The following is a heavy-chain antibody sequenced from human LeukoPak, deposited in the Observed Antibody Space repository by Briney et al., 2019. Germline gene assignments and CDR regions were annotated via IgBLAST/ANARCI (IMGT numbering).Heavy chain of an antibody. D-gene: IGHD3-10*01. J-gene: IGHJ4*02. Sequence: PSETLSLTCTVSGGSISSGSYYWSWIRQPAGKGLEWIGRIYTSGSTNYNPSLKSRVTISVDTSKNQFSLKLSSVTAADTAVYYCARDTSGSYYNPHSDYWGQGTLVTVSS. CDR2: IYTSGST. V-gene: IGHV4-61*02. CDR1: GGSISSGSYY. CDR3: ARDTSGSYYNPHSDY.